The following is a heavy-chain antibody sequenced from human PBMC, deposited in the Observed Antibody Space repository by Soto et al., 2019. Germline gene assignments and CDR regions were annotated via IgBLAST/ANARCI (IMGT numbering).Heavy chain of an antibody. CDR2: ISYDGHNK. V-gene: IGHV3-30-3*01. Sequence: PGGSLRLSCEASGFAFDNYAMHWVRQVPGKGLEWMAVISYDGHNKYYAESVEGRFTISRDNSINTLFLHMSGLRAEDTAVYYCARYLVRGSITLNYSSYGLDVSGQGPTLTLFS. J-gene: IGHJ6*02. D-gene: IGHD3-10*01. CDR3: ARYLVRGSITLNYSSYGLDV. CDR1: GFAFDNYA.